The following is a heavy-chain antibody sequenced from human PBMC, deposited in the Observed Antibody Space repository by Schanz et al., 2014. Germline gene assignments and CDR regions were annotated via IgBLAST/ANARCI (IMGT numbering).Heavy chain of an antibody. CDR2: VFPNGIT. CDR3: ARDTTWRLDL. J-gene: IGHJ2*01. CDR1: GGSIRSGTYY. D-gene: IGHD1-1*01. V-gene: IGHV4-61*02. Sequence: QVLLQESGPVLVKPSQTLSLTCTVSGGSIRSGTYYWSWIRQPAGKALEWVGRVFPNGITNYNPSLKSRVPIPRDTSNTQFSLTLTSLAAADTAVYYCARDTTWRLDLWGRGTLVTVSS.